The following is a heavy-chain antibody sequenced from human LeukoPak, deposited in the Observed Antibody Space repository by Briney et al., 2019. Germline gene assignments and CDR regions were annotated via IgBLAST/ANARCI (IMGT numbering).Heavy chain of an antibody. V-gene: IGHV1-18*01. Sequence: SVKLSCKASGYTVTSYGISWVRQAPGQGLEWMGWISAYNGNTNYAQKLQGRVTMTTDTSTSTAYMELRSLRSDDTAVYYCARGQYSSSWYYYYMDVWGKGTTVTVSS. CDR1: GYTVTSYG. CDR3: ARGQYSSSWYYYYMDV. J-gene: IGHJ6*03. CDR2: ISAYNGNT. D-gene: IGHD6-13*01.